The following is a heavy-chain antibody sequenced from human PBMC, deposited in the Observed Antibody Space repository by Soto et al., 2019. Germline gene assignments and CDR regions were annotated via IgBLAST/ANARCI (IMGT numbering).Heavy chain of an antibody. V-gene: IGHV1-3*01. Sequence: GASVKVSCKASGYSFTRYGIAWVRQAPGQRLEWMGWINAGNGNTKYSQKFQGSVTITRDTSASTAYMELSSLRSEDTAVYYCARSIVVVTALDYWGQGTLVTVSS. J-gene: IGHJ4*02. CDR3: ARSIVVVTALDY. CDR2: INAGNGNT. D-gene: IGHD2-21*02. CDR1: GYSFTRYG.